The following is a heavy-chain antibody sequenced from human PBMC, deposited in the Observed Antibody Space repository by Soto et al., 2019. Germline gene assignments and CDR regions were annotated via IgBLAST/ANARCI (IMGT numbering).Heavy chain of an antibody. CDR1: GFSIRSSSYY. CDR2: IYYSGST. J-gene: IGHJ4*02. V-gene: IGHV4-39*01. D-gene: IGHD3-9*01. CDR3: ARQTGPYYDIVTAYYPLRAH. Sequence: PSETLSLTCTVSGFSIRSSSYYWVWIRQPPGKGLEWIGSIYYSGSTYYNPSLKSRVTISADTSKNQFSLKLSSVTAADTAVYYCARQTGPYYDIVTAYYPLRAHWGQGTLVTVSS.